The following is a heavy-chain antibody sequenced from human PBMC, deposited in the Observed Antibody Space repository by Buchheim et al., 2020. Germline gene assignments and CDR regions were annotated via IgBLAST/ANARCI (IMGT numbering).Heavy chain of an antibody. CDR2: IYPHDADA. D-gene: IGHD2-21*02. CDR3: VRRTLILPSTRWFDA. Sequence: EVRLVQSGAEVKKAGESLTISCKGSGYSFDTYWIGWVRQMPGKGLEWMGIIYPHDADARYSPSPQGRVTISADKSINTAYLQWDSLRASDTAIYYCVRRTLILPSTRWFDAWGQGTL. J-gene: IGHJ5*02. V-gene: IGHV5-51*01. CDR1: GYSFDTYW.